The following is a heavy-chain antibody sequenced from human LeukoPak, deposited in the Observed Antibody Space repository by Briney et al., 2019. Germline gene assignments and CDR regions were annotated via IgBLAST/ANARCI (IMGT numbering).Heavy chain of an antibody. D-gene: IGHD3-22*01. V-gene: IGHV1-18*01. CDR1: GYTFTSYG. J-gene: IGHJ1*01. CDR2: ISAYNGNT. Sequence: ASVTVSCKASGYTFTSYGISWVRQAPGQGLEWMGWISAYNGNTNYAQKLQGRVTMTTDTTTSTAYMELRSLRSDDTAVYYCARKTYYYDSSGLGYFQHWGQGTLVTVSS. CDR3: ARKTYYYDSSGLGYFQH.